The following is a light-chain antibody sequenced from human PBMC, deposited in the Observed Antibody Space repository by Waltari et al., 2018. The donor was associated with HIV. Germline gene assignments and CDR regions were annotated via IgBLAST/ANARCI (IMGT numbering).Light chain of an antibody. V-gene: IGLV3-25*03. J-gene: IGLJ2*01. CDR1: VLAKQY. CDR2: KAT. CDR3: QSSDDSRPWI. Sequence: SELTQAPSMSVSPGQTAKITCPGDVLAKQYAYWYQQKPGQAPVLVMSKATERPSEIPERFSGSSSGTTVTLTISGVQAEDEADYHCQSSDDSRPWIFGGGTKMTVL.